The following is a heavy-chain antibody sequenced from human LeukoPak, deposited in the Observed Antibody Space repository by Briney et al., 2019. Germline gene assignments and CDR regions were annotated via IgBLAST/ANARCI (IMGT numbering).Heavy chain of an antibody. Sequence: GGSLRLSCAASGFTFSSYSMNWVRQAPGKGLEWVSSISSSSSYIYYADSVKGRFTISRDNAKNSLYLQMNSLRAEDTAVYYCARNYDSSGYKNYYYYGMDVWGQGTTVTVSS. J-gene: IGHJ6*02. V-gene: IGHV3-21*01. CDR2: ISSSSSYI. CDR1: GFTFSSYS. CDR3: ARNYDSSGYKNYYYYGMDV. D-gene: IGHD3-22*01.